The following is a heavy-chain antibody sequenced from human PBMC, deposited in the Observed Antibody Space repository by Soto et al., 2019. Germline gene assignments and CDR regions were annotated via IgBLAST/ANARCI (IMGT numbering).Heavy chain of an antibody. V-gene: IGHV3-23*01. CDR3: AKDSSEYSASVDP. CDR2: ISARGGSS. CDR1: GFSFKSYA. D-gene: IGHD5-12*01. J-gene: IGHJ5*02. Sequence: EVQLLESGGGLVQPGGSLRLACAASGFSFKSYAMVWVRQAPGQGLEWVSVISARGGSSYFADSVKGRFTISRDNSKNVLSLEMNNLRAEDTATYYCAKDSSEYSASVDPWGQGTLVIVSS.